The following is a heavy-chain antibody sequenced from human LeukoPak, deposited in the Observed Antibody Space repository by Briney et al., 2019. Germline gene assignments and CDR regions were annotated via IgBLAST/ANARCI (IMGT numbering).Heavy chain of an antibody. J-gene: IGHJ4*02. D-gene: IGHD3-22*01. V-gene: IGHV1-18*01. CDR3: AREGLFRKGFDY. Sequence: EASVKVSCKASGYTLTSYDINWVRQATGQGLEWMGWISAYNGNTNYAQKLQGRVTMTTDTSTSTAYMELRSLRSDDTAVYYCAREGLFRKGFDYWGQGTLVTVSS. CDR1: GYTLTSYD. CDR2: ISAYNGNT.